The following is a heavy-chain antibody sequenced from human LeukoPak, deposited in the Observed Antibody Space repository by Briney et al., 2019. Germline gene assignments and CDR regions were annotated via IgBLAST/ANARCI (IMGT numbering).Heavy chain of an antibody. V-gene: IGHV1-2*06. J-gene: IGHJ4*02. CDR3: ARDLSATSNWELDY. CDR1: GYTFTGYF. Sequence: ASVKVSCKASGYTFTGYFMNWVRQAPGQGLEWMGRINPNSGDTNYAQNFQGRVTMTRDTSISTAYMDLSRLTSDDTAVYYCARDLSATSNWELDYWGQGTLVTVSS. CDR2: INPNSGDT. D-gene: IGHD1-26*01.